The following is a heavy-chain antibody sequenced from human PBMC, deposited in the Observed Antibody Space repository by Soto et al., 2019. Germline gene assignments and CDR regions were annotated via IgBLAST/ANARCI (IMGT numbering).Heavy chain of an antibody. V-gene: IGHV4-59*01. CDR2: IYYSGST. CDR3: ARPRSSGYAGEFDY. CDR1: GGSISPYY. Sequence: QVQLQESGPGLVKPSETLSLTCTVSGGSISPYYWSWIRQPPGKGLEWIGFIYYSGSTNDNPSLKSRVTISVDTSQNQFSLMLTSVTAADTAVYYCARPRSSGYAGEFDYWGQGTLVTVSS. J-gene: IGHJ4*02. D-gene: IGHD3-22*01.